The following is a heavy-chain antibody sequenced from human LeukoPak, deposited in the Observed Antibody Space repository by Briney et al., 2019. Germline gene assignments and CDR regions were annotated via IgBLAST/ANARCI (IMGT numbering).Heavy chain of an antibody. D-gene: IGHD3-10*01. CDR2: ISSNGGST. J-gene: IGHJ6*02. CDR3: AKPMVRGVPYYYYGMDV. CDR1: GFTFSSYA. V-gene: IGHV3-64D*06. Sequence: GGSLRLSCSASGFTFSSYAMHWVRQAPGKGLEYVSGISSNGGSTYYADSVKGRFTISRDNSKNTLFLQMSSLRAEDTAVYYCAKPMVRGVPYYYYGMDVWGQGTTVTVSS.